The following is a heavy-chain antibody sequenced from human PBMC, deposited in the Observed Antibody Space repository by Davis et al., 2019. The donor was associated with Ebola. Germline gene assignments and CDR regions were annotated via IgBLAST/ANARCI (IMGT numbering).Heavy chain of an antibody. CDR1: GFTFDDYA. Sequence: SLKISCAASGFTFDDYAMHWVRQAPGKGLEWVSGISWNSGSIGYADSVKGRFTISRDNAKNSLYLQMNSLRAEDTALYYCAKGFYGILMVGVDYWGQGTLVTVSS. CDR3: AKGFYGILMVGVDY. J-gene: IGHJ4*02. D-gene: IGHD2-8*01. CDR2: ISWNSGSI. V-gene: IGHV3-9*01.